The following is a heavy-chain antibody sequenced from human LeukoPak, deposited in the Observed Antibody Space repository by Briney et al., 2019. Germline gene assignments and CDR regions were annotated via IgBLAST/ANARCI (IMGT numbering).Heavy chain of an antibody. Sequence: ASVKVSCKASGYTFTGYYMHWVRQAPGQGLEWMGRINPNSGGTNYAQKFQGRVTMTRDTSISTAYMELSRLRSDDTAVYYCARDNYYDSSGYYYMYYFDYWGQGTLVTVSS. V-gene: IGHV1-2*06. CDR1: GYTFTGYY. D-gene: IGHD3-22*01. CDR2: INPNSGGT. CDR3: ARDNYYDSSGYYYMYYFDY. J-gene: IGHJ4*02.